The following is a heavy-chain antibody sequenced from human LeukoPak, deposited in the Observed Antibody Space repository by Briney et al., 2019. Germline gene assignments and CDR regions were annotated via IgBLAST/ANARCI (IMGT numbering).Heavy chain of an antibody. CDR2: IYYSGST. CDR3: ARHAAGTGSEYDY. J-gene: IGHJ4*02. V-gene: IGHV4-59*08. Sequence: SETLSLTCTVSGGSISSYYWSWIRQPPGKGLEWIGYIYYSGSTNYNPSLKSRVTISVDTSKNQFSLKLSSVTAADTAVYHCARHAAGTGSEYDYWGQGTLVTVSS. CDR1: GGSISSYY. D-gene: IGHD6-13*01.